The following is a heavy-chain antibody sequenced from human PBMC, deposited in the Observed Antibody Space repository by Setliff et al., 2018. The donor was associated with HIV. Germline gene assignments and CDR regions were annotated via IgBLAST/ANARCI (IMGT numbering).Heavy chain of an antibody. CDR2: IYPGDSDT. CDR3: ARLSVVTATRIYYFDY. D-gene: IGHD2-21*02. Sequence: ESLKISCKGSGYSFTNYWIGWVRQMPGKGLEWMGIIYPGDSDTRYSPSFQGQATISADKSISTAYLQWSSLKASDTAMYYCARLSVVTATRIYYFDYWGQGTLVTVSS. CDR1: GYSFTNYW. J-gene: IGHJ4*02. V-gene: IGHV5-51*01.